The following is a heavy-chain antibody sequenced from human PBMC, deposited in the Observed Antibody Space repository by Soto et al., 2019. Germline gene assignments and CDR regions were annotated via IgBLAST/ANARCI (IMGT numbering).Heavy chain of an antibody. CDR1: GGSISSSSYY. CDR2: IYYSGST. V-gene: IGHV4-39*01. Sequence: QLQLQESGPGLVKPSETLSLTCTVSGGSISSSSYYWGWIRQPPGKGLEWIGSIYYSGSTYYNPSLKSRVTISVDTSKNQFSLKLSSVTAADTAVYYCAKLADYGDYGEYFQHWGQGTLVTVSS. D-gene: IGHD4-17*01. J-gene: IGHJ1*01. CDR3: AKLADYGDYGEYFQH.